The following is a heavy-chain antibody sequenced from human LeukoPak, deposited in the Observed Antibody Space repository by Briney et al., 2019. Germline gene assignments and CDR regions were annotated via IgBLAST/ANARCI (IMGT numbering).Heavy chain of an antibody. CDR1: GFSFNMYA. J-gene: IGHJ4*02. D-gene: IGHD6-6*01. V-gene: IGHV3-23*01. Sequence: GESLRLSCAASGFSFNMYAMSWVRQAPGKGLEWVSAINDRGITTNYADSVKGRFTISRDNAKNSLYLQMNSLRAEDTAVYYCARGGEYSSSFSPFDYWGQGTLVTVSS. CDR2: INDRGITT. CDR3: ARGGEYSSSFSPFDY.